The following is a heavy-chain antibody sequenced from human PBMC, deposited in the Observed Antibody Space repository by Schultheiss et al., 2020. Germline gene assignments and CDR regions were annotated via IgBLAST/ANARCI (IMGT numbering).Heavy chain of an antibody. V-gene: IGHV1-69*13. CDR3: ARGPLQGMIVVGIFDY. D-gene: IGHD3-22*01. J-gene: IGHJ4*02. Sequence: SVKVSCKASGYTFTSYAISWVRQAPGQGLEWMGGIIPIFGTANYAQKFQGRVTITADESTSTAYMELSSLRSEDTAVYYCARGPLQGMIVVGIFDYWGQGTLVTVSS. CDR2: IIPIFGTA. CDR1: GYTFTSYA.